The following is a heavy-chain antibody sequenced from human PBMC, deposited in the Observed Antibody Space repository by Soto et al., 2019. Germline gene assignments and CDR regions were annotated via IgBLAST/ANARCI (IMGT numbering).Heavy chain of an antibody. D-gene: IGHD5-18*01. CDR2: ISSSSSTI. CDR1: GFTFSSYS. CDR3: AREGDRYQWIQIWLLQYYYYGMDV. Sequence: EVQLVESGGGLVQPGGSLRLSCAASGFTFSSYSMNWVRQAPGKGLEWVSYISSSSSTIYYADSVKGRFTISRDNAKNFLYLQMNSLRDEDTAVYYCAREGDRYQWIQIWLLQYYYYGMDVWGQGTTVTVSS. V-gene: IGHV3-48*02. J-gene: IGHJ6*02.